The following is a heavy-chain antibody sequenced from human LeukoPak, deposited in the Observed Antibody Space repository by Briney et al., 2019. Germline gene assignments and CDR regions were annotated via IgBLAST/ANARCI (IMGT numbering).Heavy chain of an antibody. J-gene: IGHJ4*02. D-gene: IGHD3-3*01. V-gene: IGHV3-74*01. CDR2: INSDGSST. Sequence: SGGSLRLSCAASGFTFSSYWMHWVRQAPGKGLVRVSRINSDGSSTSYADSVKGRFTISRDNAKNTLYLQMNSLRAEDTAVYYCARATYDFWSGYYLAVDYWGQGTLVTVSS. CDR3: ARATYDFWSGYYLAVDY. CDR1: GFTFSSYW.